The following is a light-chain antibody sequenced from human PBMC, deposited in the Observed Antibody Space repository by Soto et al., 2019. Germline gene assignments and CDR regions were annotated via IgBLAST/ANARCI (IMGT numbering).Light chain of an antibody. CDR1: QSISSY. V-gene: IGKV1-39*01. Sequence: DIQMTQSPSSLSASVGDRVTITCRVSQSISSYLNWYQQKPGKAPKLLIYAASSLQSGVPSRFSGSGSGTDFTLTISSLQPEDFATYYCQQSYSTLTWTFGQGTKVDI. J-gene: IGKJ1*01. CDR2: AAS. CDR3: QQSYSTLTWT.